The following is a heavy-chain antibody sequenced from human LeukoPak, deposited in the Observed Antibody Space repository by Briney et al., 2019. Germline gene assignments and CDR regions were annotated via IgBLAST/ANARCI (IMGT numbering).Heavy chain of an antibody. Sequence: SVKVSCKASDYTFTSYAISWVRQAPGQGLEWMGGIIPIFGTANYAQKFQGRVTITTDESTSTAYMELSSLRSEDTAVYYCAMAIFGVVQFDYWGQGTLVTVSS. CDR2: IIPIFGTA. CDR1: DYTFTSYA. J-gene: IGHJ4*02. V-gene: IGHV1-69*05. D-gene: IGHD3-3*01. CDR3: AMAIFGVVQFDY.